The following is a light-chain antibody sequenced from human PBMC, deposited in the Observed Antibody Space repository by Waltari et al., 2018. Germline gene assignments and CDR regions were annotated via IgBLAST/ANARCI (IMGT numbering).Light chain of an antibody. CDR2: WAS. Sequence: DIVMTQSPDSLAVSLGERATINCKSSQSVLYSSNNKNYFAWYQQKPGQPPKLLIYWASTRESGVPDRFSGSGSGTDFTLTISSLQAEDVAVYYCQQYYSITITFGPGTKVDIK. CDR3: QQYYSITIT. J-gene: IGKJ3*01. V-gene: IGKV4-1*01. CDR1: QSVLYSSNNKNY.